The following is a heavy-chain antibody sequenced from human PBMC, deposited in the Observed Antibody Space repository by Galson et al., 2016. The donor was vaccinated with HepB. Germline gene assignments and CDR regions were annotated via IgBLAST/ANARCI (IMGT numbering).Heavy chain of an antibody. CDR3: AKGAGGLVKHYWDS. V-gene: IGHV3-23*01. CDR2: ISGGGNNT. D-gene: IGHD6-19*01. Sequence: SLRLSCAASGFTFRSFGMSWVRQAPGKGPEWVSTISGGGNNTYYADSVKGRFIISRDNSKNTLYLQMNTLKDDDTAVYYCAKGAGGLVKHYWDSWGQGTLVTVS. CDR1: GFTFRSFG. J-gene: IGHJ4*02.